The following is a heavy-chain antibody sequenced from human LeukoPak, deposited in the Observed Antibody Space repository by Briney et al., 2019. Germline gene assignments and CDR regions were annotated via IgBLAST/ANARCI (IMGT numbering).Heavy chain of an antibody. CDR1: GXXXXXXXXX. CDR3: ARHDRYRYYFDY. Sequence: SETLSLTCTXXGXXXXXXXXXXXXXXXXXXKXXEXXGSIYXSXXXYYXPSLXSXVTISVDTSKNQFSLKLSSVTAXDTAVXYCARHDRYRYYFDYWGQGTLVTVSS. D-gene: IGHD1-1*01. V-gene: IGHV4-39*01. CDR2: IYXSXXX. J-gene: IGHJ4*02.